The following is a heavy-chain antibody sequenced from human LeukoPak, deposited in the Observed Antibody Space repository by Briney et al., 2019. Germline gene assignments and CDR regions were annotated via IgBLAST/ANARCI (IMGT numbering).Heavy chain of an antibody. CDR2: ITSSGSTI. Sequence: GGSLRLSCAASGFTFSSYEMNWVRQAPGKGLTWVSYITSSGSTIYYADSVKGRFTISRDNAKNSLYLQMNSLRAEDTAVYYCARQTKTTVTKYFDHWGRGTLVTVSS. J-gene: IGHJ2*01. CDR1: GFTFSSYE. V-gene: IGHV3-48*03. CDR3: ARQTKTTVTKYFDH. D-gene: IGHD4-17*01.